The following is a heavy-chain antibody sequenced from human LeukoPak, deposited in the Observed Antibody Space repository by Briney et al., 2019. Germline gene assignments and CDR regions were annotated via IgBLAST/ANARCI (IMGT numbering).Heavy chain of an antibody. Sequence: SETLSLTCAVYGGSFSGYYWSWIRQPPGKGLEWIGEINHSGSTNYNPSLKSRVTISVDTSKNQFSLKLSSVTAADTAVYYCARVIDPGIAAAGGAFDIWGQGTMVTVSS. CDR1: GGSFSGYY. CDR2: INHSGST. CDR3: ARVIDPGIAAAGGAFDI. V-gene: IGHV4-34*01. D-gene: IGHD6-13*01. J-gene: IGHJ3*02.